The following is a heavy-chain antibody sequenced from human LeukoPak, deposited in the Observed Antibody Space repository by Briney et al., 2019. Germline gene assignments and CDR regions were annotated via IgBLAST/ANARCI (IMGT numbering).Heavy chain of an antibody. J-gene: IGHJ6*02. D-gene: IGHD1-1*01. V-gene: IGHV7-4-1*02. CDR2: INTNTGNP. CDR3: ARVRGLHNAIYYYGMDV. CDR1: GYTFTSYA. Sequence: ASVKVSCKASGYTFTSYAMNWVRQAPGQGLEWMGWINTNTGNPTYAQGFTGRFVFSLDTSVSTAYLQISSLKAEDTAVYYCARVRGLHNAIYYYGMDVWGQGTTVTVSS.